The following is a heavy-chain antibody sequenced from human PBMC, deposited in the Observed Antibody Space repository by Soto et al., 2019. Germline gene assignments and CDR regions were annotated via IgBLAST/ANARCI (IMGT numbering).Heavy chain of an antibody. J-gene: IGHJ4*02. CDR2: FVPMSSSS. V-gene: IGHV1-69*01. CDR1: GTTFTSYG. CDR3: ARTGGTYYFDH. Sequence: QVQLVQSGAEVKKPGSSVNVSCKASGTTFTSYGIHWVRQAPGQGLEWMGGFVPMSSSSNYAQKFQGRLTIVADESTNTAYMELSSLRADDSAIYYCARTGGTYYFDHWGQGTLVTVSS. D-gene: IGHD1-1*01.